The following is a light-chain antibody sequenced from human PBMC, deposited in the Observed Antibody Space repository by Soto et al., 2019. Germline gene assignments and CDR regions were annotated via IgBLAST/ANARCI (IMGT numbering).Light chain of an antibody. V-gene: IGLV2-11*01. Sequence: QSVLAQPASVSGSPGQSITIPCTGTTSDIGAYDYVSWYQQHPGKVPKLIIFAVTKRPSGVPDRFSGSKSGNTASLTISGLQAEDEADYYCCSYAGSYTYVFGTGTKVTVL. CDR3: CSYAGSYTYV. CDR1: TSDIGAYDY. J-gene: IGLJ1*01. CDR2: AVT.